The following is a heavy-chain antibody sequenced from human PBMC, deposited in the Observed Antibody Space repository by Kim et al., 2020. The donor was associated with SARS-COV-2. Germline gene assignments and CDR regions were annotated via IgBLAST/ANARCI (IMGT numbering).Heavy chain of an antibody. V-gene: IGHV3-23*01. CDR3: AKDRHTRPNWNVPNPLDY. Sequence: VKGRFTLHRSNSKNALYLQMNSLRAEDTAVYYCAKDRHTRPNWNVPNPLDYWGQGTLVTVSS. D-gene: IGHD1-1*01. J-gene: IGHJ4*02.